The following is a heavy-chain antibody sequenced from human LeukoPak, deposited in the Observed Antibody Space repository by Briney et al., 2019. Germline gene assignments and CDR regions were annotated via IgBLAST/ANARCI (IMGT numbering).Heavy chain of an antibody. Sequence: GGSLRLSCTASGFTFGDYAMNWVRQAPGKGLEGVGFIRSKAYGGTTEYAASVKGRFTISRDDSKSIAYLQMNSLKTEDTAVYYCTRDSRYQLLYFEDYWGQGTLVTVSS. V-gene: IGHV3-49*04. CDR3: TRDSRYQLLYFEDY. D-gene: IGHD2-2*02. CDR1: GFTFGDYA. J-gene: IGHJ4*02. CDR2: IRSKAYGGTT.